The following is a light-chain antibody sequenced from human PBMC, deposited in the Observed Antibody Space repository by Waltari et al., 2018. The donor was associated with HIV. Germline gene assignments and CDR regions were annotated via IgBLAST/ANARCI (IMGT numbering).Light chain of an antibody. V-gene: IGLV3-1*01. CDR3: QAWDSSNWV. CDR1: KLGDKA. Sequence: SYELTQPPSVSVSPGQTAKISCSGEKLGDKAVCWYRQTPGPSHVLVINHDTKRHSGIPELFSGSNSGNTATLTISGTQAMDDADYYCQAWDSSNWVFGGGTKLTVL. J-gene: IGLJ3*02. CDR2: HDT.